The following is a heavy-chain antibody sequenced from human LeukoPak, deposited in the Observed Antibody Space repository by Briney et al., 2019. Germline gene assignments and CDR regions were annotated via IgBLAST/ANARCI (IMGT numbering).Heavy chain of an antibody. V-gene: IGHV3-23*01. CDR3: AKYRGPRTTNFGY. D-gene: IGHD1-7*01. CDR2: ISDSSSSST. J-gene: IGHJ4*02. CDR1: GFTFRSYA. Sequence: GGSLRLSCAASGFTFRSYAMSWVRQAPGKGLEWVSAISDSSSSSTYYAGSVKGRFTVSRDNSKNTLYLQMNSLRAEDTAVYYCAKYRGPRTTNFGYWGQGTLVTVSS.